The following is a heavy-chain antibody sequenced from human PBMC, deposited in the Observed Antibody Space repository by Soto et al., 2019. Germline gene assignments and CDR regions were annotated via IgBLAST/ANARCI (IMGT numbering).Heavy chain of an antibody. CDR1: GGTFSSYV. CDR2: VTPLFGTT. CDR3: VRGPDYCDYGGWFGP. D-gene: IGHD4-17*01. Sequence: HGQLVQSGAEVKKPGSSVKVSCKASGGTFSSYVINWVRQAPGQGLEWMEGVTPLFGTTSYSQKFQGRMAIPADASTSTAYMELSSLRSEDTAIYYCVRGPDYCDYGGWFGPWGQGTLVTVSS. J-gene: IGHJ5*02. V-gene: IGHV1-69*01.